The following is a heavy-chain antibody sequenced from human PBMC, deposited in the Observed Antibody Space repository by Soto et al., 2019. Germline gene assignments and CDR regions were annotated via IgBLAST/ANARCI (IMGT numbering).Heavy chain of an antibody. CDR2: VSGSGDST. V-gene: IGHV3-23*01. CDR3: AKGRASDCPGCTQDY. D-gene: IGHD2-21*02. Sequence: EVQLLESGGGLAQPGGSLRLSCAASAFTFSSYAMSWVRQAPGKGLEWVSAVSGSGDSTYYADSVKGRFTISRDNSKNTVLLSMDSLRAEDAAVYYCAKGRASDCPGCTQDYWGQGTLVTVSS. J-gene: IGHJ4*02. CDR1: AFTFSSYA.